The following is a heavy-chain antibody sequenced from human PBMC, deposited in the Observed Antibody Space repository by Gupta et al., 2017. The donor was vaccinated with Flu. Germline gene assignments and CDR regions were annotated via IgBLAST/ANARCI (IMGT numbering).Heavy chain of an antibody. CDR3: ARGPQMNTVPKGAYYYGMDV. CDR1: GGAFSSYA. V-gene: IGHV1-69*06. J-gene: IGHJ6*02. Sequence: QVQLVQSGAEVKKPGSSVKVSCTASGGAFSSYAISWVRQAPGQGLEWMGGIIPIFGTANYAQKFQGRVTITADKSTSTAYMELSSLRSEDTAVYYCARGPQMNTVPKGAYYYGMDVWGQGTTVTVSS. CDR2: IIPIFGTA. D-gene: IGHD4-17*01.